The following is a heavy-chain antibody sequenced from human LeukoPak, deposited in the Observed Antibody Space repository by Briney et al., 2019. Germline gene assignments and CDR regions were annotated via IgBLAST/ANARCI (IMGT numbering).Heavy chain of an antibody. CDR3: TTFTYYDFWSGYPPRRDYYYMDV. Sequence: KSKTDGGTTDYAAPVKGRFTISRDDSKNTLYLQMNSLKTEDTAVYYCTTFTYYDFWSGYPPRRDYYYMDVWGEGTTVTVSS. CDR2: KSKTDGGTT. D-gene: IGHD3-3*01. J-gene: IGHJ6*03. V-gene: IGHV3-15*01.